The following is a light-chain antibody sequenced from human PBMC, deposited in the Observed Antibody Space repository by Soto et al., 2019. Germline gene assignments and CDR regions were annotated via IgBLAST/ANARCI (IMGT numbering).Light chain of an antibody. CDR1: QSFSSN. CDR2: GAS. Sequence: EIVMTQSPATLSVSPGERATLSCRASQSFSSNLAWYPQKPGQAPRLLIYGASTRAPGIPARFSGSGSGTEFTLTISSLQSEDFAVYYCQQYHNWPTWTFGQGTKVEVK. CDR3: QQYHNWPTWT. J-gene: IGKJ1*01. V-gene: IGKV3-15*01.